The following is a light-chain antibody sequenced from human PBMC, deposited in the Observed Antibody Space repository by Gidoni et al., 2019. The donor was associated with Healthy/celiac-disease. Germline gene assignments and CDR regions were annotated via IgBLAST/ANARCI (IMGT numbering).Light chain of an antibody. J-gene: IGLJ2*01. CDR1: HIVARS. CDR3: QGWDTTSDPVA. V-gene: IGLV3-21*01. Sequence: SSILPPPPPVSVAPGRTARIPCGGNHIVARSVHWYQQKPGQAPVLVIYFDKDRPSGIPERFAGSNSGDTATLTISRVEAGEEAVYHCQGWDTTSDPVAFGGGTKLTVL. CDR2: FDK.